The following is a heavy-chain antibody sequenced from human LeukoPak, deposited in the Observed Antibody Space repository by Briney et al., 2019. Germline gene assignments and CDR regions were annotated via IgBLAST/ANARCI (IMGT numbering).Heavy chain of an antibody. Sequence: PGGSLRLSCPASGLTFRSYAMSWVRQPPGKGLEWASAISGSGGSTYDADSVKGRFTISRDNSKNTLYLQMNSLRAEDTAVYYCARGITLIRGLIITWFDPWGPGTLVAVSS. CDR1: GLTFRSYA. CDR2: ISGSGGST. J-gene: IGHJ5*02. CDR3: ARGITLIRGLIITWFDP. D-gene: IGHD3-10*01. V-gene: IGHV3-23*01.